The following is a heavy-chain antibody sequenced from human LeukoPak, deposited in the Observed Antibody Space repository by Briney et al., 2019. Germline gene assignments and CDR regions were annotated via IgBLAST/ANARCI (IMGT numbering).Heavy chain of an antibody. D-gene: IGHD3-9*01. CDR1: GFTFSSYS. J-gene: IGHJ4*02. CDR3: AKDGYFDWLVTLDLNYFDY. V-gene: IGHV3-9*01. CDR2: ISWNSGSI. Sequence: GGSLRLSCAASGFTFSSYSMNWVRQAPGKGLEWVSGISWNSGSIGYADSVKGRFTISRDNAKTSLYLQMNSLRAEDTALYYCAKDGYFDWLVTLDLNYFDYWGQGTLVTVSS.